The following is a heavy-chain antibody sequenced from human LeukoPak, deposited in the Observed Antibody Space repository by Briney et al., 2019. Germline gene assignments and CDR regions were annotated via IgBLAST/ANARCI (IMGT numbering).Heavy chain of an antibody. Sequence: ASVKVSCRASGYTFTSLDISWVRQANGQGLEWLGWMNPKNGNTGYAQKFRGRVTITRDTSESIAYMELSGLRSDDTAVYYCARVHPGYKSAFLRAFDMWGQGTMVIVSS. J-gene: IGHJ3*02. CDR2: MNPKNGNT. CDR1: GYTFTSLD. D-gene: IGHD1-14*01. V-gene: IGHV1-8*03. CDR3: ARVHPGYKSAFLRAFDM.